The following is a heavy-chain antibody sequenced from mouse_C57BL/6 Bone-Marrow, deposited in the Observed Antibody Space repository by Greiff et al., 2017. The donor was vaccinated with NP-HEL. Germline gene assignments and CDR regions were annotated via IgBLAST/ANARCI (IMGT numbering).Heavy chain of an antibody. J-gene: IGHJ1*03. CDR2: IYPGDGDT. CDR3: ARSPYYYGGYFDV. CDR1: GYAFSSSW. V-gene: IGHV1-82*01. D-gene: IGHD1-1*01. Sequence: QVQLKESGPELVKPGASVKISCKASGYAFSSSWMNWVKQRPGKGLEWIGRIYPGDGDTNYNGKFKGKATLTADKSSSTAYMQLSSLTSEDSAVYFCARSPYYYGGYFDVWGTGTTVTVSS.